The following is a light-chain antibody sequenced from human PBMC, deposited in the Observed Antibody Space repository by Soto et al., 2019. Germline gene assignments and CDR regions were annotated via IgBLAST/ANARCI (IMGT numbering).Light chain of an antibody. CDR3: QQYGSSPLT. CDR2: DAS. Sequence: EIVLTQSPDTLSLSPGERATLSCRASQSVRSNYLAWYQQKPGPAPRFLIYDASSRATGIPDRFSGSGSGTDFTLNISSLEPKDFAVYYCQQYGSSPLTFGGGTKVEIK. J-gene: IGKJ4*01. V-gene: IGKV3-20*01. CDR1: QSVRSNY.